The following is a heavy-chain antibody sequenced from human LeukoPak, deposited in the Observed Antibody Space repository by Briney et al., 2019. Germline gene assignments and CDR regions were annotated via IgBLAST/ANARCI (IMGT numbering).Heavy chain of an antibody. Sequence: GGSLRLSCSASGFTFSSYAMHWVRQAPGKGLEYVSAISSNGGSTYYADSVKGRFTISRDNSKNTLYLQMSSLRAEDTAVYYCVRALYGSGYYYPFDFWGQGTLVTVSS. CDR3: VRALYGSGYYYPFDF. CDR2: ISSNGGST. D-gene: IGHD3-10*01. J-gene: IGHJ4*02. CDR1: GFTFSSYA. V-gene: IGHV3-64D*06.